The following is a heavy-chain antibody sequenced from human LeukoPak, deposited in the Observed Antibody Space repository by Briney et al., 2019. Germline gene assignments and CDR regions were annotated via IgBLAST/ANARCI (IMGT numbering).Heavy chain of an antibody. Sequence: SETLSLTCTVSGGSISSSTYYWGWIRQPPGKGLEWIGSLYSSGSTYYNPSLKSRVTISVDTSKNQFSLKLSSVTAADTAVYYCARAYCSGGSCLDYWGQGTLVTVSS. CDR2: LYSSGST. V-gene: IGHV4-39*07. J-gene: IGHJ4*02. CDR3: ARAYCSGGSCLDY. D-gene: IGHD2-15*01. CDR1: GGSISSSTYY.